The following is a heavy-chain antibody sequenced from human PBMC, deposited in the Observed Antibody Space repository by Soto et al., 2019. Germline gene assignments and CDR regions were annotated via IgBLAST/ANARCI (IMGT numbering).Heavy chain of an antibody. CDR1: GYTFTSYY. V-gene: IGHV1-46*01. D-gene: IGHD3-22*01. CDR2: INPSGGST. Sequence: QVQLVQSGAEVKKPGASVKVSCKASGYTFTSYYMHWVRQAPGQGLEWMGIINPSGGSTSYAQKFQGRVTMTRDTSKSTVYMELSSLRSEDTAVYYCARDDSSGYYRYYFDYWGQGTLVTVSS. CDR3: ARDDSSGYYRYYFDY. J-gene: IGHJ4*02.